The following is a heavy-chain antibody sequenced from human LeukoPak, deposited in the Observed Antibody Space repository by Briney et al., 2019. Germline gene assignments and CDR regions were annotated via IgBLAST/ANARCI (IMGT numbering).Heavy chain of an antibody. D-gene: IGHD2-21*02. J-gene: IGHJ4*02. Sequence: ASVTVSCTASGYTFTGYYMHWVRQAPGQGLEWMGWINPNSGGTNYAQKFQGRVTMTRDTSISTAYMELSRLRSDDTAVYYCARGACGGDCYWVDYWGQGTLVTVSS. CDR3: ARGACGGDCYWVDY. V-gene: IGHV1-2*02. CDR1: GYTFTGYY. CDR2: INPNSGGT.